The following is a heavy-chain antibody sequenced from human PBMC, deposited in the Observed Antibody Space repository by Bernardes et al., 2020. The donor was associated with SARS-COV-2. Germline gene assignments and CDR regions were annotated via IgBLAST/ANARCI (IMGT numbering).Heavy chain of an antibody. J-gene: IGHJ4*02. CDR3: ARHSKPRSGTYGDFFDY. D-gene: IGHD1-26*01. Sequence: SETLSLTCTVSGDSISSPGYYWGWIRQPPGKGLEWIGTIHYSGSPHYSPSLKSRLTVSIDTSNNQFSLQLSSVTAADTAVYYCARHSKPRSGTYGDFFDYWSLGTLVTVSS. V-gene: IGHV4-39*01. CDR1: GDSISSPGYY. CDR2: IHYSGSP.